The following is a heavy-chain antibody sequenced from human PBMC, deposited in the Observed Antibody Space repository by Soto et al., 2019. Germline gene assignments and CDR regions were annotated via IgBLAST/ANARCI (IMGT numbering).Heavy chain of an antibody. D-gene: IGHD1-26*01. Sequence: PGGSLRLSCAASGFTFNIYWMHWVRQAPGKGLVWVSRINSDASSTNYADSVKGRFTISRDNAKNTLYLQMNSLRVEDTAVYYCARGVRSGNKAYYYYGMDVWGQGTTVTVSS. CDR2: INSDASST. CDR1: GFTFNIYW. V-gene: IGHV3-74*01. CDR3: ARGVRSGNKAYYYYGMDV. J-gene: IGHJ6*02.